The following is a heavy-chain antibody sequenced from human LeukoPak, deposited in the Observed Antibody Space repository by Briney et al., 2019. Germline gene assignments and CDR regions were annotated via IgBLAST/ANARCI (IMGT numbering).Heavy chain of an antibody. CDR2: INHSGST. CDR1: GGSISTSNYY. D-gene: IGHD3-10*01. CDR3: ARLAGGSGSYRPPYYYYYMDV. V-gene: IGHV4-39*07. Sequence: PSETLSLTCTVSGGSISTSNYYWGWIRQPPGKGLEWIGEINHSGSTNYNPSLKSRVTISVDTSKNQFSLKLSSVTAADTAVYYCARLAGGSGSYRPPYYYYYMDVWGKGTTVTISS. J-gene: IGHJ6*03.